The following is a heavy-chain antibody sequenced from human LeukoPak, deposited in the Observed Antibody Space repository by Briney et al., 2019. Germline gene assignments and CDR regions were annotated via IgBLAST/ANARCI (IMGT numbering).Heavy chain of an antibody. D-gene: IGHD4-23*01. Sequence: SETLSLTCTVSGGSISNYYCSWIRQPPGKGLEWIGYINYSGSTNYNPSLKSRLTISVDTSKSQFSLKLNSVTAADTAVYYCARDGGNFDIDYWGQGTLVTVSS. CDR3: ARDGGNFDIDY. V-gene: IGHV4-59*12. J-gene: IGHJ4*02. CDR1: GGSISNYY. CDR2: INYSGST.